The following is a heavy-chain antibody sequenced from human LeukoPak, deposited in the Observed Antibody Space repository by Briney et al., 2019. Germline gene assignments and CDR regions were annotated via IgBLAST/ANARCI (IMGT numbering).Heavy chain of an antibody. Sequence: GGSLRLSCAASGFTFSSHGMNWVRQAPGKGLEWVSGISPDGVITYYADSVKGRFTISRDNSKGTVYLQMNSLRPEDTAVYYCAKDDAWLQFGDWGRGTLVTVSS. J-gene: IGHJ4*02. CDR2: ISPDGVIT. V-gene: IGHV3-23*01. D-gene: IGHD5-24*01. CDR1: GFTFSSHG. CDR3: AKDDAWLQFGD.